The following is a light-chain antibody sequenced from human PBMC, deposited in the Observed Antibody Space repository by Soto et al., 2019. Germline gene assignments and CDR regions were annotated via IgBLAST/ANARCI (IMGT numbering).Light chain of an antibody. Sequence: QSALTQPASVSGSPGQSITISCTGTSSDVGDYSYVSWYQHHPGKAPKLIIYEVNNRPSGVSNRFSGSKSGSTASLTISGLQAEDEADYYCSSYTSISTYVFGTGTKLTVL. V-gene: IGLV2-14*01. CDR3: SSYTSISTYV. J-gene: IGLJ1*01. CDR2: EVN. CDR1: SSDVGDYSY.